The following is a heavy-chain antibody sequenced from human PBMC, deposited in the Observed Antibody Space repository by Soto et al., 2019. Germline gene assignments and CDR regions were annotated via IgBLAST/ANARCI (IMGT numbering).Heavy chain of an antibody. CDR1: GYTFTDYA. V-gene: IGHV1-3*01. Sequence: ASVKVSCKASGYTFTDYALHWVRQAPGQRLEWMGWMNAGVGNTLYSQKFQGRITIARDTSASTAYMELNSLKSEDTAIYYCARDTGYTFGSLNYWGPGTLVTVSS. CDR2: MNAGVGNT. D-gene: IGHD5-18*01. CDR3: ARDTGYTFGSLNY. J-gene: IGHJ4*02.